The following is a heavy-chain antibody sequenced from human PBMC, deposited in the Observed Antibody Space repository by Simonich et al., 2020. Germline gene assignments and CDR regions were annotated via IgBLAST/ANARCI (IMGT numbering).Heavy chain of an antibody. J-gene: IGHJ4*02. CDR3: ARGEAAAGMGFDY. CDR1: GGTFSSYA. Sequence: QVQLVQSGAEVKKPGSSVKVSCNASGGTFSSYAISWVRHAPGQGLEWMGGIIPILGIANYAQKFQGRVTITADKSTSTAYMELSSLRSEDTAVYYCARGEAAAGMGFDYWGQGTLVTVSS. D-gene: IGHD6-13*01. V-gene: IGHV1-69*10. CDR2: IIPILGIA.